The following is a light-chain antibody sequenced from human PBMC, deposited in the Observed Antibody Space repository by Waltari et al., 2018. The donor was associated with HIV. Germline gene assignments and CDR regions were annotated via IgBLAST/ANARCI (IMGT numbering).Light chain of an antibody. Sequence: QSALTQPRSVSGSPGQSVSISCTGTSSDVGGYKFVSWYQHHPGQDPKLFISDITKRPSAVPDRFSVSTSGPTASLTISGLQSEDESDYYCCSYAVSYTFVFGCGTKVTVL. J-gene: IGLJ1*01. V-gene: IGLV2-11*01. CDR1: SSDVGGYKF. CDR2: DIT. CDR3: CSYAVSYTFV.